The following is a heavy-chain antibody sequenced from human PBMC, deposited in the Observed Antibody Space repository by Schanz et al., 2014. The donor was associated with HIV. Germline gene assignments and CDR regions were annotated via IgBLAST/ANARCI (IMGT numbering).Heavy chain of an antibody. CDR3: AKSRFQLHWFDS. V-gene: IGHV1-2*02. CDR1: GYTFSGHY. Sequence: QVQLMQSGAEVKEPGASVKVSCKASGYTFSGHYLHWVRQAPGQGLEWMGWINPNSGGTNYAQKFQGRVTISRDTSISTAYMELTRLRYDDTAVYYCAKSRFQLHWFDSWGQGTLVTVSS. J-gene: IGHJ5*01. D-gene: IGHD2-2*01. CDR2: INPNSGGT.